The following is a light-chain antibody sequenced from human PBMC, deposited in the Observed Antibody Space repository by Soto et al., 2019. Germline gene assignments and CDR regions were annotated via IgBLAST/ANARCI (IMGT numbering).Light chain of an antibody. Sequence: EIVLTQSPGTLSLSPGERATLSCRASQSVSSSYLVWYQQKPGQAPRLLIYGESSRATGIPDRFSGSGSGTDFTLTISRLEPEDFAVYYCHQYDSSPLTFGGGTKVEIK. V-gene: IGKV3-20*01. J-gene: IGKJ4*01. CDR3: HQYDSSPLT. CDR2: GES. CDR1: QSVSSSY.